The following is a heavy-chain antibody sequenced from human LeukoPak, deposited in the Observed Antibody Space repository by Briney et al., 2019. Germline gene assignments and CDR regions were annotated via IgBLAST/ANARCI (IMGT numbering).Heavy chain of an antibody. CDR1: GDSGSTNSAT. V-gene: IGHV6-1*01. CDR3: VRPVGNSWLDS. Sequence: SQTLSLTCAISGDSGSTNSATWDWIRQSPPRGLEWLGRTYYRSKWYNDYALSVKSRITIKPDTSKNQFSLQLNSVTPEDTAVYYCVRPVGNSWLDSWGQGTLVTVSS. CDR2: TYYRSKWYN. J-gene: IGHJ5*01.